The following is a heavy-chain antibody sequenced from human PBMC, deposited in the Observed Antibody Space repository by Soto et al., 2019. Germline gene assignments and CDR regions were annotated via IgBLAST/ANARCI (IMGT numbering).Heavy chain of an antibody. CDR2: ISSSGTST. CDR1: GFTFSSYA. D-gene: IGHD3-3*01. V-gene: IGHV3-23*01. Sequence: GGSLRLSCAASGFTFSSYAMSWVRQAPGKGLEWVSAISSSGTSTYYADSVKGRFTISRDNSKNTLHLQMNSLRAEDTAVYYCAKDRTSSGVAVRFDPWGQGTLVTVSS. CDR3: AKDRTSSGVAVRFDP. J-gene: IGHJ5*02.